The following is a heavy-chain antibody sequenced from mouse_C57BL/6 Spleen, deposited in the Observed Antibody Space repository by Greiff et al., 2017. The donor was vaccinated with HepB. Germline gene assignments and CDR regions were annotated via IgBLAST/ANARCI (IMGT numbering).Heavy chain of an antibody. J-gene: IGHJ3*01. CDR3: ARRAGKGFAY. Sequence: QVQLQQPGAELVKPGASVKLSCKASGYTFTSYWMQWVNQRPGQGLEWIGEIDPSDSYTNYNQKFKGKATLTVDTSSSTAYMQLSSLTSEDSAVYYCARRAGKGFAYWGQGTLVTVSA. V-gene: IGHV1-50*01. CDR2: IDPSDSYT. D-gene: IGHD4-1*01. CDR1: GYTFTSYW.